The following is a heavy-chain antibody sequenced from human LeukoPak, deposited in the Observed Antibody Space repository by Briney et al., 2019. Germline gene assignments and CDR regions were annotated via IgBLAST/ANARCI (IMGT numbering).Heavy chain of an antibody. CDR2: MNPNSGNT. J-gene: IGHJ5*02. CDR3: ARVGSSSWTGIDWFDP. V-gene: IGHV1-8*01. D-gene: IGHD6-13*01. Sequence: GASVKVSCKASGYTFTSYDINWVRQATGQGLEWMGWMNPNSGNTGYAQKFQGRVTMTRNTSISTAYMELSSLRSEDTAVYYCARVGSSSWTGIDWFDPWGQGTLVTVSS. CDR1: GYTFTSYD.